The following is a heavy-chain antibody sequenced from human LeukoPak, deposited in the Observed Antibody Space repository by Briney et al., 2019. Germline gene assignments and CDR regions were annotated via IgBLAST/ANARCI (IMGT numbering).Heavy chain of an antibody. CDR2: INHSGST. V-gene: IGHV4-34*01. Sequence: PSEILSLTCAVYGGSFSSYYWSWIRQPPGKGLEWIGEINHSGSTNYNPSLKSRVTISVDASKNQFSLKLSSVTAADTAVYYCARVGMVRGVIILYYGMDVWGQGTTVTVSS. D-gene: IGHD3-10*01. CDR3: ARVGMVRGVIILYYGMDV. CDR1: GGSFSSYY. J-gene: IGHJ6*02.